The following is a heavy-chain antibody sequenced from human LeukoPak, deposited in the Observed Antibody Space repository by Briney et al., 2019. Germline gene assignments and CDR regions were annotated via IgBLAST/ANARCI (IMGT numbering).Heavy chain of an antibody. J-gene: IGHJ5*02. D-gene: IGHD3-3*01. CDR1: GFTFGDYY. V-gene: IGHV3-11*04. CDR3: ARVRRSPNWFDP. CDR2: ISNSGSGT. Sequence: GGSLRLSCAASGFTFGDYYMGWIRQAPGKGLEWVSYISNSGSGTYYPDSVKGRFTISRDNAKNSLYLQMNSLRAEDTAVYYCARVRRSPNWFDPWGQGTLVTVSS.